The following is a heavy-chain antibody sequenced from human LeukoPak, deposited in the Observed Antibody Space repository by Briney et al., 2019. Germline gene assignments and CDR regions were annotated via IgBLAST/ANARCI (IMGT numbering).Heavy chain of an antibody. CDR1: GFTFSDYY. V-gene: IGHV3-11*04. Sequence: GGSLRLSCAASGFTFSDYYMSWIRQAPGKGLEWVSYISSSGSTIYYADSVKGRFTISRDNAKNSLYLQMNSLRAEDTDAYYCARDVPYYYDSSGYCDYWGQGTLVTVSS. D-gene: IGHD3-22*01. CDR2: ISSSGSTI. CDR3: ARDVPYYYDSSGYCDY. J-gene: IGHJ4*02.